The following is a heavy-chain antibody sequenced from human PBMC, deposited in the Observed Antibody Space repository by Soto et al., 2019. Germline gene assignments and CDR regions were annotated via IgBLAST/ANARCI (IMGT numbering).Heavy chain of an antibody. V-gene: IGHV3-23*01. CDR2: ISSNADGT. CDR3: AQAISRERQIDY. CDR1: GFTFSSYW. D-gene: IGHD1-26*01. J-gene: IGHJ4*02. Sequence: GGSLRLSCAASGFTFSSYWMHWVRQAPGKGLEWVSTISSNADGTDYADSVKGRFTISRDNSKNTLYLQMNSLRAEDTAVYYCAQAISRERQIDYWGQGTLVTVSS.